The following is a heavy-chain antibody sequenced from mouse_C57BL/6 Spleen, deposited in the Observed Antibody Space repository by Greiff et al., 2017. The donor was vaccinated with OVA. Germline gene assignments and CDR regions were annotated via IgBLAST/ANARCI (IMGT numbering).Heavy chain of an antibody. Sequence: EVQLQQSGPELVKPGASVKIPCKASGYTFTDYNMDWVKQSHGKSLEWIGDINPNNGGTIYNQKFKGKATLTVDKSSSTAYMELRSLTSEDTAVYYCARSLYDYAPVDYWGQGTSVTVSS. CDR1: GYTFTDYN. J-gene: IGHJ4*01. CDR3: ARSLYDYAPVDY. D-gene: IGHD2-4*01. CDR2: INPNNGGT. V-gene: IGHV1-18*01.